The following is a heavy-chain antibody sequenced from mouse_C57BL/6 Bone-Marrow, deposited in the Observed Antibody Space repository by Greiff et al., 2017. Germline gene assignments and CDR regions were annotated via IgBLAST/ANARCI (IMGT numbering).Heavy chain of an antibody. Sequence: QVQLQHSGAELVKPGASVKLSCKASGYTFTSYWMHWVKQRPGQGLEWIGMIHPNSGSTNYNEKFKSKATLTVDKSSSTAYMQLSSLTSEDSAVYYCARFDGYLLAYWGQGTLVTVSA. J-gene: IGHJ3*01. CDR2: IHPNSGST. CDR3: ARFDGYLLAY. V-gene: IGHV1-64*01. CDR1: GYTFTSYW. D-gene: IGHD2-3*01.